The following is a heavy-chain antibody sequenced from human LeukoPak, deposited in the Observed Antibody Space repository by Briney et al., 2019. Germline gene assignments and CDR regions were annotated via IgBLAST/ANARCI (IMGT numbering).Heavy chain of an antibody. CDR1: GFTFSSYG. J-gene: IGHJ4*02. V-gene: IGHV3-30*03. Sequence: GGTLRLSCAASGFTFSSYGVSWVRQAPGKGLEWVAVISYDGSNKYYADSVKGRFTISRDNSKNTLYLQMNSLRAEDTAVYYCARGSLGTMIVVVAPFDYWGQGTLVTVSS. D-gene: IGHD3-22*01. CDR3: ARGSLGTMIVVVAPFDY. CDR2: ISYDGSNK.